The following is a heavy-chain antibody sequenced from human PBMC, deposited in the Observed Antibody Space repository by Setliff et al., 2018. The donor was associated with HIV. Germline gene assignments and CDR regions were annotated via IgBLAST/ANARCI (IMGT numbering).Heavy chain of an antibody. J-gene: IGHJ4*02. CDR2: ISSSSSTI. CDR3: ARDLSLFYYYDSSGGDY. Sequence: GGSLRLSCTASGFTFSPYNMNWVRQAPGKGLEWVSSISSSSSTIYYADSVKGRFTISRDNAKNSLYLQMNSLRAEDTAVYYCARDLSLFYYYDSSGGDYWGQGTLVTVSS. D-gene: IGHD3-22*01. V-gene: IGHV3-48*01. CDR1: GFTFSPYN.